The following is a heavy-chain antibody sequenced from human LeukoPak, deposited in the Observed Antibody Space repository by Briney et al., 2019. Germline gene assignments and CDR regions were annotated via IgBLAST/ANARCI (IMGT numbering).Heavy chain of an antibody. Sequence: GGSLRLSCAASGFTFSSYSMNWVRQAPGKGLEWVSYISSSSSTIYYADSVKGRFTTSRDNAKNSLYLQMNSLRAEDTAVYYCARGSFTYYYDSSGYSEPAHFDYWGQGTLVTVSS. CDR1: GFTFSSYS. CDR3: ARGSFTYYYDSSGYSEPAHFDY. D-gene: IGHD3-22*01. V-gene: IGHV3-48*01. J-gene: IGHJ4*02. CDR2: ISSSSSTI.